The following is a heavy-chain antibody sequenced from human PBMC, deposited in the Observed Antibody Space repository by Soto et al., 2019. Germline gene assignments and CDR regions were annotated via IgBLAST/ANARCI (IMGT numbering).Heavy chain of an antibody. CDR2: ISAYNGNT. V-gene: IGHV1-18*01. CDR1: GYTFTSYG. CDR3: ARGGERITMIVVVPATFDY. Sequence: GASVKVSFKASGYTFTSYGISWLRQAPGQGLEWMGWISAYNGNTNYAQKLQGRVTMTTDTSTSTAYMELRSLRSDDTAVYYCARGGERITMIVVVPATFDYWGQGTLVTVSS. D-gene: IGHD3-22*01. J-gene: IGHJ4*02.